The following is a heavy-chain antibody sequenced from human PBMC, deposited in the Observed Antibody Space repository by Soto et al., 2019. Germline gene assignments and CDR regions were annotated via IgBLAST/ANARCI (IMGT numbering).Heavy chain of an antibody. V-gene: IGHV4-31*03. CDR1: GGSISSGGYY. J-gene: IGHJ6*02. Sequence: SETLSLTCTVSGGSISSGGYYWSWIRQHPGKGLEWIGYIYYSGSTYYNPSLKSRVTISVDTSKNQFSLKLSSVTAADTAVYYCARPRRTTMVLDVWGQGTTVTVSS. CDR3: ARPRRTTMVLDV. D-gene: IGHD3-10*01. CDR2: IYYSGST.